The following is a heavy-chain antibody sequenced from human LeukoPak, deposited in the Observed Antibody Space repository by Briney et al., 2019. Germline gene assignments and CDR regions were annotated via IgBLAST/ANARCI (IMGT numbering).Heavy chain of an antibody. D-gene: IGHD4-17*01. Sequence: SETLSLTCTVSGGSISSYYWSWIRQPPGKGLEWIGYIYYSGSTNYNPSLKSRVTISVDTSKNQFSLKLSSVTAADTAVYYCARVYSGDYVDLYYFDYWGQGTLVTVSS. CDR2: IYYSGST. V-gene: IGHV4-59*01. J-gene: IGHJ4*02. CDR3: ARVYSGDYVDLYYFDY. CDR1: GGSISSYY.